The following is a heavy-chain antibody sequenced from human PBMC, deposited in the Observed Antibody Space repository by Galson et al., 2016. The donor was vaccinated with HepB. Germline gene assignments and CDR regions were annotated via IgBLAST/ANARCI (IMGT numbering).Heavy chain of an antibody. D-gene: IGHD3-3*01. CDR3: AKSLRVLRPLND. CDR2: ISWNSRSI. CDR1: GFTFEDYA. J-gene: IGHJ4*02. V-gene: IGHV3-9*01. Sequence: SLRLSCAASGFTFEDYALHWVRQTPGKGLEWVSGISWNSRSICYADSVKGRFTVSRDNAKRSLYLQMNSLRNEDTALYFCAKSLRVLRPLNDWGQGSQVIVSA.